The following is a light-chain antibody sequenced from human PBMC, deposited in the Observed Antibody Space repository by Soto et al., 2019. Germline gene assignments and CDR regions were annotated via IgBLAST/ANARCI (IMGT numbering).Light chain of an antibody. CDR3: CSYAGSSTSL. Sequence: QSALTQPASVSGSPGQSINLPHSGNRSDVGSYHRVPVYQQHPGKAPKLMIYEVSKRPSGVSNRFSGSKSGNTASLTISGLQAEDEADYYCCSYAGSSTSLFGGGTKLTVL. CDR1: RSDVGSYHR. V-gene: IGLV2-23*02. CDR2: EVS. J-gene: IGLJ2*01.